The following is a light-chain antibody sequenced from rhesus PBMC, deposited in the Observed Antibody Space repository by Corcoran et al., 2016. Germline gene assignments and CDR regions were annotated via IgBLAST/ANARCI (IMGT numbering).Light chain of an antibody. CDR3: QQYNNWLT. V-gene: IGKV3S9*01. J-gene: IGKJ4*01. CDR2: GAS. CDR1: QSVSSY. Sequence: EIVMTQSPATLSSSPGERATLSCRASQSVSSYVAWYQQKPEQAPRLLIYGASSRATGIPDRFSGSGSGTYFTLIISSLEPEDVGVYYCQQYNNWLTFGGGTKVEIK.